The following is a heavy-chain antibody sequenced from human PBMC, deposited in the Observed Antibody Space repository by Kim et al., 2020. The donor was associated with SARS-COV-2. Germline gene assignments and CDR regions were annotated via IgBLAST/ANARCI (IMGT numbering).Heavy chain of an antibody. J-gene: IGHJ3*02. Sequence: LTSRVTISVDTSKNQFSLKLSSVTAADTAVYYCARHDSLYSSSWYTAFDIWGQGTMVTVSS. CDR3: ARHDSLYSSSWYTAFDI. V-gene: IGHV4-59*08. D-gene: IGHD6-13*01.